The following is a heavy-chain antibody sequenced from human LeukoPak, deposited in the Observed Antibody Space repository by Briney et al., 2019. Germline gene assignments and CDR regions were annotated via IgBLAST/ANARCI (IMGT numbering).Heavy chain of an antibody. V-gene: IGHV3-23*01. CDR2: ISNGGDRA. CDR3: AKNGDRGAYCTGGTCYPYFYYYMDV. J-gene: IGHJ6*03. CDR1: GFTFTNFD. Sequence: GGPLRLSCAASGFTFTNFDMVWVRQAPGKGLEWVSGISNGGDRAYYADSVKGRFTISRDNSKSALFLQMKSLRVDDTAIYYCAKNGDRGAYCTGGTCYPYFYYYMDVWGKGTTVTI. D-gene: IGHD2-15*01.